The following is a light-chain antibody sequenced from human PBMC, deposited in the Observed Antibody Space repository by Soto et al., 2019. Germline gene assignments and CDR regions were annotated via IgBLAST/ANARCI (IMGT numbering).Light chain of an antibody. CDR2: LGS. V-gene: IGKV2-28*01. J-gene: IGKJ1*01. CDR1: QSLLHSNGYNY. Sequence: DIVMTQSPLSLPVTPGEPASISCRSSQSLLHSNGYNYLDWYLQKPGQSPQLLIYLGSNRASGVPDRFSRSGSGTDFTLKISRVEAEDVGFYYCMQALQTPWTFGQGTKVEIK. CDR3: MQALQTPWT.